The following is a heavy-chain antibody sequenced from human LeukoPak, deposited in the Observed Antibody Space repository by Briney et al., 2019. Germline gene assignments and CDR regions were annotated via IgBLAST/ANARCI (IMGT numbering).Heavy chain of an antibody. D-gene: IGHD5-12*01. V-gene: IGHV3-43*02. CDR1: GFIFDDYA. Sequence: GGSLRLSCAASGFIFDDYAMHWVRQAPGKGLEWVSLITGDGAGTYYEDSVRGRFTISRDNSKNSLYLIMNSLRTEDTALNYCTKGRVATVGSAKYAMDVWGQGTTVTVSS. CDR2: ITGDGAGT. CDR3: TKGRVATVGSAKYAMDV. J-gene: IGHJ6*02.